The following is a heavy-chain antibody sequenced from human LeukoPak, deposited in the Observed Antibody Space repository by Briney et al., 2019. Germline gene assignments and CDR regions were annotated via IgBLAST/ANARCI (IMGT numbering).Heavy chain of an antibody. D-gene: IGHD4-11*01. Sequence: PSETLSLTCTVSGGSISSYYWSWIRQPAGKGLEWIGRIYTSGSTSYNPSLKSRVTMSVDTSKNQFSLKLSSVTAADTAVYYCARGHSIEPYCYYYYMDVWGKGTTVTVSS. V-gene: IGHV4-4*07. CDR2: IYTSGST. CDR1: GGSISSYY. J-gene: IGHJ6*03. CDR3: ARGHSIEPYCYYYYMDV.